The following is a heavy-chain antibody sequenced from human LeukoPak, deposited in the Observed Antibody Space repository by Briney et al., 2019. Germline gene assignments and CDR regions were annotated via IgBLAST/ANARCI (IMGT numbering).Heavy chain of an antibody. CDR3: ARGPLVRLPSSFDP. Sequence: GASVKVSCKAPGYTFTSYDINWVRQATGQGLEWMGWMNPNSGNTGSAQRFQGRITMTRDTSISTAYMELSSLRFEDTDVYYCARGPLVRLPSSFDPWGQGTLVTVSS. D-gene: IGHD3-16*02. CDR1: GYTFTSYD. V-gene: IGHV1-8*01. J-gene: IGHJ5*02. CDR2: MNPNSGNT.